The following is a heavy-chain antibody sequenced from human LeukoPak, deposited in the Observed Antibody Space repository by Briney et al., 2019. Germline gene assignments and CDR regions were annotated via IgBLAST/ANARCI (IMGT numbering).Heavy chain of an antibody. CDR3: ARDLPYGSGSYYNPYYYYYYMDV. CDR1: GYTFTGYY. CDR2: INPNSGGT. D-gene: IGHD3-10*01. V-gene: IGHV1-2*02. Sequence: ASVKLSCTASGYTFTGYYMHWVRQAPGQGLEWMGLINPNSGGTHYAQKFQRRVTLTGDTSIRTAYMELSRLRSDDTAVYYCARDLPYGSGSYYNPYYYYYYMDVWGKGTTVTVSS. J-gene: IGHJ6*03.